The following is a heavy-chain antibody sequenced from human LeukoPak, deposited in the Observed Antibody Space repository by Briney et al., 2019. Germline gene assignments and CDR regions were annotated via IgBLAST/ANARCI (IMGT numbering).Heavy chain of an antibody. CDR1: GYSISSGYY. CDR2: IYHSGST. CDR3: ARFWAYCSSTSCYRPGGYFDY. Sequence: SETLSLTCTVSGYSISSGYYWGWIRQPPGKGLEWIGSIYHSGSTYYNPSLKSRVTISVDTSKNQFSLKLSSVTAADTAVYYCARFWAYCSSTSCYRPGGYFDYWGQGTLVTVSS. J-gene: IGHJ4*02. V-gene: IGHV4-38-2*02. D-gene: IGHD2-2*01.